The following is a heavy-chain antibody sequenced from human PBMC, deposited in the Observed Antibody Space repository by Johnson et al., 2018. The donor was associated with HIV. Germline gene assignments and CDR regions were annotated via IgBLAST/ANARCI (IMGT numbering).Heavy chain of an antibody. J-gene: IGHJ3*02. CDR1: GFSYGDDY. Sequence: QMQLVESGGGLVKPGGSLRLSCAASGFSYGDDYMSWIRQSQGKGLEWFAYITSRGETRYYADSVKGRFTLPRDNAKNSVFRQMNSLKTEDTAVYYCTRTDDAYHYDTFGYIDAFDIWGQGTMVTVSS. CDR2: ITSRGETR. V-gene: IGHV3-11*01. D-gene: IGHD3-22*01. CDR3: TRTDDAYHYDTFGYIDAFDI.